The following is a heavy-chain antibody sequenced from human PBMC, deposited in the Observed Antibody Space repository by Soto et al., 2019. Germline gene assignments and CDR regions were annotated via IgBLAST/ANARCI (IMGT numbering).Heavy chain of an antibody. CDR1: GFTFDDYA. V-gene: IGHV3-9*01. D-gene: IGHD2-15*01. J-gene: IGHJ3*02. Sequence: AGGSLRLSCAASGFTFDDYAMHWVRQAPGKGLEWVSGISWNSGSIGYADSVKGRFTISRDNAKNSLYLQMNSLRAEDTALYYCAKAPTDCSGGSCYSGAFDIWGQGTMVTVS. CDR3: AKAPTDCSGGSCYSGAFDI. CDR2: ISWNSGSI.